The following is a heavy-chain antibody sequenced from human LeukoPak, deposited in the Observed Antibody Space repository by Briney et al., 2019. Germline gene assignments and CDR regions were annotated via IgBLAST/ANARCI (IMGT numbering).Heavy chain of an antibody. J-gene: IGHJ5*02. CDR1: GGSISNYY. D-gene: IGHD7-27*01. CDR3: ARLTGPFDP. CDR2: IYTSGST. V-gene: IGHV4-4*09. Sequence: PSETLSLTCTVSGGSISNYYWSWIRQPPGKGLEWIGYIYTSGSTNYNPSLKSRVTISVDTSKNQFSLKLSSVTAADTAVYYCARLTGPFDPWGQGTLVTVSS.